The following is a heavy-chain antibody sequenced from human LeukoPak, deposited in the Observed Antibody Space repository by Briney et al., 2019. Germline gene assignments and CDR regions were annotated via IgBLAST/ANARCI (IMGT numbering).Heavy chain of an antibody. D-gene: IGHD3-3*01. CDR1: GFNFGRNG. J-gene: IGHJ4*02. Sequence: TGGSLRLSCAASGFNFGRNGMHWVRQAPGKGLEWVTFIGYDGSNKFYRPSVRGRFTVSRDNFENTLYLQMNSLSAEDTAVYYCATDFDDVNGDYYYIPQYWGRGMLVAVSS. CDR3: ATDFDDVNGDYYYIPQY. V-gene: IGHV3-30*02. CDR2: IGYDGSNK.